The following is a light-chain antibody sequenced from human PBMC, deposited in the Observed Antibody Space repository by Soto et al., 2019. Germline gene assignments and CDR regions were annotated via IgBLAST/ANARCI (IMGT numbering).Light chain of an antibody. CDR1: QGSSSW. V-gene: IGKV1-12*01. Sequence: DIQMTQSPSSVSASLGDRVTITCRASQGSSSWLAWYQQKPGKAPKLLISAASSLHTGVPSRFSGNGSGTDSTVTISSLQHEDLATYYGQQANGYPSTFGQGTRLEI. J-gene: IGKJ5*01. CDR3: QQANGYPST. CDR2: AAS.